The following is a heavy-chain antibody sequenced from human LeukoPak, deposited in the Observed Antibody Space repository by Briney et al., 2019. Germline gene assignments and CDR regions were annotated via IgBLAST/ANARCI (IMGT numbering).Heavy chain of an antibody. CDR3: AKMGTYYYDSSGYPDY. V-gene: IGHV3-21*04. Sequence: GGSLRLSCAASGFTFSSYNMNWVRQAPGKGLEWVSSISSSSSYVYYADSVKGRFTISRDNSKNTLYLQMNSLRAEDTAVYYCAKMGTYYYDSSGYPDYWGQGTLVTVSS. CDR1: GFTFSSYN. J-gene: IGHJ4*02. CDR2: ISSSSSYV. D-gene: IGHD3-22*01.